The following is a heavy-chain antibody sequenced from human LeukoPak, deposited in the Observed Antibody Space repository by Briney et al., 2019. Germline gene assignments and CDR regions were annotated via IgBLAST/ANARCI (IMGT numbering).Heavy chain of an antibody. Sequence: GASVKVSCKASGYTFTGYYMHWVRQALGQGLEWMGWINPDSGGTNYAQKFQGRVTMTRDTSISTAYMELSRLRSDDTAVYYCARAGYNSSWYYLDYWGQGALVTVSS. J-gene: IGHJ4*02. CDR2: INPDSGGT. V-gene: IGHV1-2*02. CDR3: ARAGYNSSWYYLDY. CDR1: GYTFTGYY. D-gene: IGHD6-13*01.